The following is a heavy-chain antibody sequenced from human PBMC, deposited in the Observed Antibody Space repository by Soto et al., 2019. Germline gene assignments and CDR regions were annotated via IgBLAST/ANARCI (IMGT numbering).Heavy chain of an antibody. CDR1: GGSISSGGYS. V-gene: IGHV4-30-2*02. CDR3: ARTGRSSLYHNYGMDV. Sequence: SETLSLTCAVSGGSISSGGYSWSWIRQPPGKGLEWIGYIHHSGSTYYKPYLKSRVTILVDRSKNQSSLELSWVSADDTAVYYCARTGRSSLYHNYGMDVWGQGTTVTVSS. CDR2: IHHSGST. D-gene: IGHD6-13*01. J-gene: IGHJ6*02.